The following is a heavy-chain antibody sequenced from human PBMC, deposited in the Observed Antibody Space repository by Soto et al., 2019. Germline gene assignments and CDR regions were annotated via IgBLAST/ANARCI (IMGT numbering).Heavy chain of an antibody. CDR1: GGTFRTYA. Sequence: VKLVQPGAEVKKPESSVKVSCKAPGGTFRTYAISWVRQAPGQGLEWMGGSIPMVGTEKNAQRFQDRATITAAEHPKTVYMETSRVSSEDTAVYFCASGIQLWLRRINNGDSGWGQGTLVTVSS. J-gene: IGHJ4*02. CDR2: SIPMVGTE. D-gene: IGHD5-18*01. V-gene: IGHV1-69*12. CDR3: ASGIQLWLRRINNGDSG.